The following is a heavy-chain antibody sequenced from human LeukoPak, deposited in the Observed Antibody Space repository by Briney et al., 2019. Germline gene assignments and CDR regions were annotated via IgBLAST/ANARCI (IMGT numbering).Heavy chain of an antibody. V-gene: IGHV4-4*02. Sequence: SETLSLTCAVSGGSVSSSNWWSWVRQPPGKGLEWIGEIYHSGSTNYNPSLKSRVTISVDKSKNQFSLKLSSVTAADTAVYYCATERGVGAFDIWGQGTMVTVSS. J-gene: IGHJ3*02. CDR2: IYHSGST. CDR1: GGSVSSSNW. CDR3: ATERGVGAFDI.